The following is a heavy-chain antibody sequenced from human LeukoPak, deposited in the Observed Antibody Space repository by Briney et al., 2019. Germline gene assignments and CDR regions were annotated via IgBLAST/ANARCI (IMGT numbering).Heavy chain of an antibody. Sequence: GGSLRLSCAASGFTFSSYGMHWVRQAPGKGLEWVAFIRYDGSNKYYADSVKGRFTISRDNSKNTLYLQMNSLRAEDTAVYYCAKDLSPAMVWGVFDYWGQGTLVTVSS. J-gene: IGHJ4*02. CDR3: AKDLSPAMVWGVFDY. D-gene: IGHD3-10*01. CDR1: GFTFSSYG. V-gene: IGHV3-30*02. CDR2: IRYDGSNK.